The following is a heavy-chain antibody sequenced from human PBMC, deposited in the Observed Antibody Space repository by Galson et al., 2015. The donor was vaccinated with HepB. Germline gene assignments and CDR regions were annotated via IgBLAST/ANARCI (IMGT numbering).Heavy chain of an antibody. CDR2: VNVDSGDT. J-gene: IGHJ3*02. Sequence: SVKVSCKASGYTFTNYDINWVRQAPGHGLEWMGWVNVDSGDTGFAQRFHGRVTMTRDTSIRTAYMEVSRLRSDDTAVYYCTGPFVLDMWGQGTMVTVSS. V-gene: IGHV1-8*01. D-gene: IGHD3-16*02. CDR3: TGPFVLDM. CDR1: GYTFTNYD.